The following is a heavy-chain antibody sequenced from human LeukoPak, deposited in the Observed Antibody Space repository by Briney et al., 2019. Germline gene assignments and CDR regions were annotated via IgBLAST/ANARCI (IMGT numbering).Heavy chain of an antibody. CDR3: ARDKTYYDILTGYYRLFDY. D-gene: IGHD3-9*01. J-gene: IGHJ4*02. V-gene: IGHV4-59*01. Sequence: SETLSLTCAVYGGSFSGYYWSWIRQPPGKGLEWIGYIYYSGSTNYNPSLKSRVTITVDTSKNQFSLKLSSVTAADTAVYYCARDKTYYDILTGYYRLFDYWGQGTLVTVSS. CDR2: IYYSGST. CDR1: GGSFSGYY.